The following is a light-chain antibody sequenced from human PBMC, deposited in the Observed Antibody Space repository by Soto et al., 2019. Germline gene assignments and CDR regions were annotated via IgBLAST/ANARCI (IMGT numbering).Light chain of an antibody. V-gene: IGLV2-14*01. CDR2: DVS. CDR3: SSYTRSSFYV. J-gene: IGLJ1*01. Sequence: QSALTQPASVSGSPGQSITISCTGTSSDVGGYNYVSWYQQHPGKAPKLMIYDVSNRPSGGSNRFSGSKSGNTASLTISGLQAEDEADYYCSSYTRSSFYVFGTGTKVTVL. CDR1: SSDVGGYNY.